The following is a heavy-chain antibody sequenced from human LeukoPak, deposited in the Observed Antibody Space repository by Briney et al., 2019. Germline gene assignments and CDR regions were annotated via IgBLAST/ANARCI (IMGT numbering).Heavy chain of an antibody. V-gene: IGHV3-23*01. CDR1: GFIFSSYA. J-gene: IGHJ4*02. D-gene: IGHD5-18*01. CDR3: AERIQLWLYFDY. CDR2: ISGSGGNT. Sequence: PGGSLRLSCAASGFIFSSYAMSWVRQTPGKGLEWVSLISGSGGNTYYADSVKGRFTISRDNSKNTLYLQMNSLRAEDTAVYYCAERIQLWLYFDYWGQGILVTVSS.